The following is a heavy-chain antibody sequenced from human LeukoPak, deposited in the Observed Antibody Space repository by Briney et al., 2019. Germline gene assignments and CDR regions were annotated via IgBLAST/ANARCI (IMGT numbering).Heavy chain of an antibody. V-gene: IGHV3-23*01. CDR1: GFTFSSYG. CDR3: ANDKGGYYAGAIDI. CDR2: ISGSGGST. D-gene: IGHD2/OR15-2a*01. J-gene: IGHJ3*02. Sequence: GGSLRLSCAASGFTFSSYGMSWVRQAPGKGLEWVSAISGSGGSTYYADSVKGRFTISRDNSKNTLYLQMNSLRAEDTAVYYCANDKGGYYAGAIDIWGQGTMVTVSS.